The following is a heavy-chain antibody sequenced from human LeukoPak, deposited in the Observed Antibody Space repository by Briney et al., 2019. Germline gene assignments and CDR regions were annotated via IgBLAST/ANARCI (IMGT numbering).Heavy chain of an antibody. CDR2: IYYSGST. Sequence: PSETLSLTCTVSGGSISSYYWSWIRQPPGKGLEWIGHIYYSGSTNYNPSLKSRVTISVDTSKNQFSLKLSSVTAADTAVYYCARESTYYDILTGYYGYYYYMDVWGKGTTVTISS. D-gene: IGHD3-9*01. V-gene: IGHV4-59*01. CDR1: GGSISSYY. J-gene: IGHJ6*03. CDR3: ARESTYYDILTGYYGYYYYMDV.